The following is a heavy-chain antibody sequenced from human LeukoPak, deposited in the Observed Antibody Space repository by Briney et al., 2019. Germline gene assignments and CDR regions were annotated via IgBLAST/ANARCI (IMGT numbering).Heavy chain of an antibody. CDR2: ISGSGDST. D-gene: IGHD3-10*01. CDR1: GFTFSRFA. Sequence: GGSLRLSCAASGFTFSRFAMSWVRQAPGKGLEWVSGISGSGDSTYYADSVKGRFTISRDNSKNTLYLQMNGLRAEDTAVYYCARGVDHGGSYYPDWGQGTRVTVSS. V-gene: IGHV3-23*01. CDR3: ARGVDHGGSYYPD. J-gene: IGHJ4*02.